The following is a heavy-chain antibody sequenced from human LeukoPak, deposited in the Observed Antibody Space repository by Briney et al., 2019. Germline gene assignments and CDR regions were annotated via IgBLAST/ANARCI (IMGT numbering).Heavy chain of an antibody. CDR1: GYSFTSYW. J-gene: IGHJ3*02. D-gene: IGHD2-2*01. Sequence: GESLKISCKGSGYSFTSYWIGWVRQMPGKGLEWMGIIYPGDSDTRYSPSFQGQVTISADKSISTAYLQWSSLKASDTAMYYCAASRYCSSTSCRGGAFDIWGQGTMVTVSS. CDR3: AASRYCSSTSCRGGAFDI. CDR2: IYPGDSDT. V-gene: IGHV5-51*01.